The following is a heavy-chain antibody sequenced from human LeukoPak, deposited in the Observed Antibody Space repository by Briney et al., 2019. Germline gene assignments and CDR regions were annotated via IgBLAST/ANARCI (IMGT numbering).Heavy chain of an antibody. J-gene: IGHJ4*02. V-gene: IGHV1-2*02. D-gene: IGHD3-9*01. Sequence: GAAVKVSCKASGYTFTGYYMHWARQAPGQGLEWMGWINPNSGGTNYAQKFQGRVTMTRDTSISTAYMELSRLRSDDTAVYYCARGVRYFDWLLFFDYWGQGTLVTLSS. CDR2: INPNSGGT. CDR3: ARGVRYFDWLLFFDY. CDR1: GYTFTGYY.